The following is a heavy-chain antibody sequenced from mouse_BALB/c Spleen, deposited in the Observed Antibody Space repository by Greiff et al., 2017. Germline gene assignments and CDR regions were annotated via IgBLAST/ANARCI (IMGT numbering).Heavy chain of an antibody. J-gene: IGHJ4*01. V-gene: IGHV1-7*01. CDR3: ARNLLYYYAMDY. D-gene: IGHD2-3*01. CDR2: INPSTGYT. CDR1: GYTFTSYW. Sequence: QVQLKQSGAELAKPGASVKMSCKASGYTFTSYWMHWVKQRPGQGLEWIGYINPSTGYTEYNQKFKDKATLTADKSSSTAYMQLSSLTSEDSAVYYCARNLLYYYAMDYWGQGTSVTVSS.